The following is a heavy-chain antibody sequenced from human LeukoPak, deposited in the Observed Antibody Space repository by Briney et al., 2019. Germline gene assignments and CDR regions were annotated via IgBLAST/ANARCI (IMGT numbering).Heavy chain of an antibody. V-gene: IGHV3-33*01. Sequence: PGRSLRLSCAASGFTFSSYGMHWVRQAPGKGLEWVAVIWYDASNKYYADSVKGRFTISRDNSKNTLYLQMNSLRAEDTAVYYCARSNFGAAAGAFDIWGQGTMVTVSS. CDR3: ARSNFGAAAGAFDI. D-gene: IGHD6-13*01. CDR2: IWYDASNK. CDR1: GFTFSSYG. J-gene: IGHJ3*02.